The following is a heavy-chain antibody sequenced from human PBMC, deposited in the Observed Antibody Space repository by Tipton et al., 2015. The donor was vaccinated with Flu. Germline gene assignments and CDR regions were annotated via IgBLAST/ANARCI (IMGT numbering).Heavy chain of an antibody. CDR3: AGPVPDSGMDV. Sequence: QLVQSGAEVKKPGESLKISCKTSGYSFSTNWIAWVRQMPGKGLEWMGMIFPFDSDTRYSPSFQGQVSISADKSINTAYLQWSSLKASDTAGYYCAGPVPDSGMDVWGQGTTVTVSS. D-gene: IGHD6-19*01. V-gene: IGHV5-51*01. CDR2: IFPFDSDT. CDR1: GYSFSTNW. J-gene: IGHJ6*02.